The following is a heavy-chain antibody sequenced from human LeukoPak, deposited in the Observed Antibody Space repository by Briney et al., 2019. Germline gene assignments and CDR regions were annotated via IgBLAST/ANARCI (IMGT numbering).Heavy chain of an antibody. CDR3: AKDPSITMLVPLLFDY. Sequence: PGGSLRLSCAASGFTFSSYAMSWVRQAPGKGLEWVSAISGSGGSTYYADCVKGRFTISRDNSKNTLYLQMNSLRAEDTAVYYCAKDPSITMLVPLLFDYWGPGTLVTVSS. D-gene: IGHD3-22*01. CDR2: ISGSGGST. V-gene: IGHV3-23*01. CDR1: GFTFSSYA. J-gene: IGHJ4*02.